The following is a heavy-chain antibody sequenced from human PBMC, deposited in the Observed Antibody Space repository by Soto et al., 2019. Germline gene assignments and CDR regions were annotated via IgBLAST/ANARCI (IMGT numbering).Heavy chain of an antibody. Sequence: PSETLSLTCTVSGGSISSYYWSWIRQPPGKGLEWIGYIYYSGSTNYNPSLKSRITISVETSKNKFSLKLSSVTDADTAVYYCARDRGDWNSWFDPWGQGTLVTVSS. V-gene: IGHV4-59*01. J-gene: IGHJ5*02. CDR1: GGSISSYY. D-gene: IGHD2-21*02. CDR2: IYYSGST. CDR3: ARDRGDWNSWFDP.